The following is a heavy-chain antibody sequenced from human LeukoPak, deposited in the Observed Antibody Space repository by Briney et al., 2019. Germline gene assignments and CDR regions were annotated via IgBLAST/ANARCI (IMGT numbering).Heavy chain of an antibody. V-gene: IGHV3-74*01. CDR1: GFTFDDYA. CDR2: INSDGSST. Sequence: GGSLRLSCAASGFTFDDYAMHWVRQAPGKGLVWVSRINSDGSSTSYADSVKGRFTISRDNAKNTLYLQMNSLRAEDTAVYYCAEGIAAAGIDYWGQGTLVTVSS. CDR3: AEGIAAAGIDY. D-gene: IGHD6-13*01. J-gene: IGHJ4*02.